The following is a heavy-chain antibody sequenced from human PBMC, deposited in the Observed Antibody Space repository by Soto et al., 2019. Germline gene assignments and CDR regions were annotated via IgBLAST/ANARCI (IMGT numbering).Heavy chain of an antibody. CDR1: GGSISSYY. V-gene: IGHV4-4*07. J-gene: IGHJ5*02. D-gene: IGHD3-9*01. CDR3: GGSFILTGYQFYWFDP. Sequence: PSETLSLTCTVSGGSISSYYWSWIRQPAGKGLEWIGRIYTSGSTNYNSSLKSRVTMSVDTSKNQFSLKLSSVTAADTAVYYCGGSFILTGYQFYWFDPWGQGTLVTVSS. CDR2: IYTSGST.